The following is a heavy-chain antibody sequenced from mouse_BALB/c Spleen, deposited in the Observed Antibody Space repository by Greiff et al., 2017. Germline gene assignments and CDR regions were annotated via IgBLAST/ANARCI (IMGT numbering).Heavy chain of an antibody. CDR2: INPGSGGT. J-gene: IGHJ1*01. CDR1: GYAFTNYL. V-gene: IGHV1-54*01. Sequence: QVQLKQSGAELVRPGTSVKVSCKASGYAFTNYLIEWVKQRPGQGLEWIGVINPGSGGTNYNEKFKGKATLTADKSSSTAYMQLSSLTSDDSAVYFCARSGSYWYFDVWGAGTTVTVSS. CDR3: ARSGSYWYFDV. D-gene: IGHD3-2*02.